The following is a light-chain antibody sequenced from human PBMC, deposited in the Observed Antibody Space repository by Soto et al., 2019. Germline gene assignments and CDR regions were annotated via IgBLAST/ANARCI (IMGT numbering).Light chain of an antibody. V-gene: IGLV1-44*01. CDR1: GSNIGSNT. CDR2: SNN. Sequence: QSVLTQPPSASGTPGQRVSISCSGSGSNIGSNTVNWYQQLPGTAPKLLIYSNNQRPSGVPDRFSGSKSGTSASLAISGLQSEDEADYYCASWDDSLTGWVFGGGTKLTVL. CDR3: ASWDDSLTGWV. J-gene: IGLJ3*02.